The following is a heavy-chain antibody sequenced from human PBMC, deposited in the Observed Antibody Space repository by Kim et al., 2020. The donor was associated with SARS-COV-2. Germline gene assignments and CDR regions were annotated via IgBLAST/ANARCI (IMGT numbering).Heavy chain of an antibody. D-gene: IGHD3-22*01. CDR2: ISGSGGST. V-gene: IGHV3-23*01. J-gene: IGHJ3*01. CDR1: GFTFSSYA. CDR3: AKGNFEYYYDSSGYPS. Sequence: GGSLRLSCAASGFTFSSYAMSWVRQAPGKGLEWVSAISGSGGSTYYADSVKGRFTISRDNSKNTLYLQMNSLRAEDTAVYYCAKGNFEYYYDSSGYPSWGQGTMVTVSS.